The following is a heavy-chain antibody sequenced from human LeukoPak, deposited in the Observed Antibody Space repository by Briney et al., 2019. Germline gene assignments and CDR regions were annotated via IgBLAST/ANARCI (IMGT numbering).Heavy chain of an antibody. CDR2: ISAYNGNT. CDR1: GYTFTGYY. Sequence: ASVKVSCKASGYTFTGYYMHWVRQAPGQGLEWMGWISAYNGNTNYAQKLQGRVTMTTDTSTSTAYMELRNLRSDDTAVYYCASGFLGGYDSNFDYWGQGTLVTVSS. CDR3: ASGFLGGYDSNFDY. D-gene: IGHD5-12*01. J-gene: IGHJ4*02. V-gene: IGHV1-18*04.